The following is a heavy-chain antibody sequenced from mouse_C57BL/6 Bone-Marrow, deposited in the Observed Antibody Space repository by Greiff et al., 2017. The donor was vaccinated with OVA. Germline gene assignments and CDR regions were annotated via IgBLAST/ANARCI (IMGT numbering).Heavy chain of an antibody. V-gene: IGHV1-4*01. CDR2: INPSSGYT. CDR1: GYTFTSYT. J-gene: IGHJ4*01. Sequence: QVQLQQSGPELARPGASVKMSCKASGYTFTSYTMHWVKQRPGQGLEWIGYINPSSGYTKYNQKFKDKATLTADKSSSTAYMQLSSLTAEDAAVYYCAEAMDCWGRGTSGTVSS. CDR3: AEAMDC.